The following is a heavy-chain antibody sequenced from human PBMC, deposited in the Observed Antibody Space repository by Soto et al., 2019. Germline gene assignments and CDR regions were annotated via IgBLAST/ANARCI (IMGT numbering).Heavy chain of an antibody. Sequence: PSETLSLSCTVCGGSVCSGDYFGSWIRQPPGKGLEWIGYINHSGSTNYNPSLKSRVTISVDTSKNQFSLKLSSVTAADTAVYYCARELRGWLKSGYYYYGMDVWGQGTTVTVSS. D-gene: IGHD5-12*01. CDR1: GGSVCSGDYF. CDR3: ARELRGWLKSGYYYYGMDV. V-gene: IGHV4-61*08. J-gene: IGHJ6*02. CDR2: INHSGST.